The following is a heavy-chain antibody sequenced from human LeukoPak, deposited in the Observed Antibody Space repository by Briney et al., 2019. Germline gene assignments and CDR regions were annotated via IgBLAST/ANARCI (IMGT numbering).Heavy chain of an antibody. CDR1: GGSFSGHY. J-gene: IGHJ4*02. Sequence: SQTLSLTCAVYGGSFSGHYWSWIRQPPGNGLEWIGEINHSGSTNYNPSLKSRVTISVDTSKYQFSLKLSSVTAADTAVYYCARGSRGYTLHWGQGTLVTVSS. V-gene: IGHV4-34*01. CDR2: INHSGST. D-gene: IGHD5-12*01. CDR3: ARGSRGYTLH.